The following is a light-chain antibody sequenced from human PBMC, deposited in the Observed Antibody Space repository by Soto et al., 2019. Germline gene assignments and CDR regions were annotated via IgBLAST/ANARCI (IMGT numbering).Light chain of an antibody. Sequence: DIQMTQSPSTLSASVGDIVTITCRASQSISSWLAWYQQKPGKAPKLLIYDASSLESGVPSRFSGSGSGTEFTLTISSLQPDDFATYYCQQYSSYPWTFGQGTKVEIK. CDR1: QSISSW. V-gene: IGKV1-5*01. CDR3: QQYSSYPWT. CDR2: DAS. J-gene: IGKJ1*01.